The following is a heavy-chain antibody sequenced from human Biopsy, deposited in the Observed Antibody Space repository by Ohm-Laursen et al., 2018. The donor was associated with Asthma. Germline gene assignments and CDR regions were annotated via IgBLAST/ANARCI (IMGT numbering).Heavy chain of an antibody. V-gene: IGHV3-53*01. D-gene: IGHD1-20*01. CDR3: ARGDRSNWSHYYFDY. CDR2: ISSGGTS. J-gene: IGHJ4*02. CDR1: GFAVSSDH. Sequence: SLRLSCSASGFAVSSDHMFWVRQAPGKGLEWVSVISSGGTSHNADSVRGRFTISRDYPKNTLYLLMHSLRAEDTAVYYCARGDRSNWSHYYFDYWGQGTLVTVSS.